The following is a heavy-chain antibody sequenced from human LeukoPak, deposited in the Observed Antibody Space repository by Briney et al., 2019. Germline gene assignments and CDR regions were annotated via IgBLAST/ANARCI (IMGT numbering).Heavy chain of an antibody. CDR2: ISAYNGNT. J-gene: IGHJ6*02. V-gene: IGHV1-18*01. Sequence: GASVKVSCKASGYTFTSYGISWVRQAPGQGLEWMGWISAYNGNTNYAQKLQGRVTMTTDTSTSTAYMELRGLRSDDTAVYYCARDQAIVVVPAAPRSYGMDVWGQGTTVTVSS. CDR1: GYTFTSYG. CDR3: ARDQAIVVVPAAPRSYGMDV. D-gene: IGHD2-2*01.